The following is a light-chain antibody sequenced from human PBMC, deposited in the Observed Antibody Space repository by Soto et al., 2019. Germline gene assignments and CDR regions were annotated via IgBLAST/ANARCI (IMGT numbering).Light chain of an antibody. V-gene: IGKV3-15*01. CDR3: QQYVHWPPGT. Sequence: EIVVTQSPSTLSVSPGERVTLSCRASQSVSSSLDWYQQRPGQAPRLLIYDTSTMAAGIAARFSGSGSGTEFTLTISSLQSEDLAVYYCQQYVHWPPGTFGQGTTVDIK. J-gene: IGKJ1*01. CDR1: QSVSSS. CDR2: DTS.